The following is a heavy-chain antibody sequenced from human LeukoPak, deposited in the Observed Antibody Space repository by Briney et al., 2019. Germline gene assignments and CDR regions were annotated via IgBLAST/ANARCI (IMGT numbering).Heavy chain of an antibody. CDR2: ISYDGSNK. V-gene: IGHV3-30*18. Sequence: GGSLRLSCAASGFTFSSYGMHWVRQAPGKGLEWVAVISYDGSNKYYADSVKGRFTISRDNSKNTLYLQMNSLRAEDTAVYYCAKDLPRLWFGLSTGPVLDYWGQGTLVTVSS. CDR1: GFTFSSYG. J-gene: IGHJ4*02. CDR3: AKDLPRLWFGLSTGPVLDY. D-gene: IGHD3-10*01.